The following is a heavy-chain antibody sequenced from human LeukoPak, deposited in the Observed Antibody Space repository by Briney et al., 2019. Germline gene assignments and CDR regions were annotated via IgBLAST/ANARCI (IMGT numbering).Heavy chain of an antibody. D-gene: IGHD2-21*02. Sequence: SQTLSLTCTVSGGSISSGSYYWSWIRQPAGKGLEWIGRIYTSGSTNYNPSLKSRVTISVDTSKNQFSLKLSSVTAADTAVYYCARELPTARAFDIWGQGTMVTVSS. J-gene: IGHJ3*02. CDR2: IYTSGST. CDR3: ARELPTARAFDI. CDR1: GGSISSGSYY. V-gene: IGHV4-61*02.